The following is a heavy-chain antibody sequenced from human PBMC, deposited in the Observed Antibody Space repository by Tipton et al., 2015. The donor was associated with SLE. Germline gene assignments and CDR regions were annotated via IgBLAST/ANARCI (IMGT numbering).Heavy chain of an antibody. Sequence: TLSLTCAVYGGSFSGYYWSWIRQPPGKGLEWIGYIYYSGSTNYNPSLKSRVTTSVDTSKNQFSLKLSSVTAADTAVYYCARDGTVGASKDYYYYMDVWGKGTTVTVSS. CDR2: IYYSGST. CDR3: ARDGTVGASKDYYYYMDV. J-gene: IGHJ6*03. D-gene: IGHD1-26*01. V-gene: IGHV4-59*01. CDR1: GGSFSGYY.